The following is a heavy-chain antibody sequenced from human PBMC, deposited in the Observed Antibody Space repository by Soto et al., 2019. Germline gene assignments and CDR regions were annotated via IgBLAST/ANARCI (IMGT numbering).Heavy chain of an antibody. D-gene: IGHD2-2*01. CDR3: AREYCSSTSCYDYYSDY. CDR2: IYYSGST. V-gene: IGHV4-39*02. Sequence: SETLSLTCTVSGGSISSSSYYGGWIRQPPGKGLEWIGSIYYSGSTYYNPSLKSRVTISVDTSKNQFSLKLSSVTAADTAVYYCAREYCSSTSCYDYYSDYWGQGTLVTVS. J-gene: IGHJ4*02. CDR1: GGSISSSSYY.